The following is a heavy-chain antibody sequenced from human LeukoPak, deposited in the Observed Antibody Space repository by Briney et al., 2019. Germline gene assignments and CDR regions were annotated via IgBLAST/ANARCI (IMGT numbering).Heavy chain of an antibody. J-gene: IGHJ6*03. D-gene: IGHD2-15*01. CDR3: AKDRCSGGIGCYYYYMDV. V-gene: IGHV3-30*02. CDR2: IHNDGTNK. Sequence: PGGSLRLSCAASGFTFSNSGMSWVRQAPGKGLEWVAFIHNDGTNKQYADSVKGRFTISRDNSKNTLYLEINSLTPEDTAVYYCAKDRCSGGIGCYYYYMDVWGKGTTVTISS. CDR1: GFTFSNSG.